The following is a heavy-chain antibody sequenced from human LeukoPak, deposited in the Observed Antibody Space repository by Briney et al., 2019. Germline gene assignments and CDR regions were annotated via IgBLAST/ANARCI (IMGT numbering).Heavy chain of an antibody. J-gene: IGHJ2*01. CDR1: GYTFTTHG. CDR2: ISAHNGNT. Sequence: ASVKVSCKASGYTFTTHGIAWVRQAPGQGLEWMGWISAHNGNTNYAQSLQDRVTMTTDTSTNTAYMELRSLRSDDTAVDYCARDGYFDLWGRGTLVTVSS. CDR3: ARDGYFDL. V-gene: IGHV1-18*01.